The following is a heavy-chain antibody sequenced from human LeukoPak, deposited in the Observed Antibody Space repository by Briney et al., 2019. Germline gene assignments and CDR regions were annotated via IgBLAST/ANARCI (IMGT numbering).Heavy chain of an antibody. J-gene: IGHJ4*02. V-gene: IGHV3-7*01. CDR3: ARWRGLQSEFDC. Sequence: GGSLRLSCAASGFTFSSHSMGWVRQAPGKGLECVATIGLDGAQKDFVDSVKGRFTLSRDNAKNSLFLEMNRLRVEDRAVYYCARWRGLQSEFDCWGQGTLVTVSS. CDR2: IGLDGAQK. D-gene: IGHD5-24*01. CDR1: GFTFSSHS.